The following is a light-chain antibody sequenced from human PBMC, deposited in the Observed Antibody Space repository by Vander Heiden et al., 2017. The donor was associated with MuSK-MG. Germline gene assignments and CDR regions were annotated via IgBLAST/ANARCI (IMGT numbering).Light chain of an antibody. CDR3: RRSIELPWT. V-gene: IGKV2D-29*01. J-gene: IGKJ1*01. Sequence: DIVMTQTPLSLSVTPGQPASISCKSSQSLLHSDGKTYLYWYLQKPGQPPQLLIYEVSNRGAGVPDRFSGSASGTDFTLNISLVDAEDVGVYYCRRSIELPWTFGQGTKVEIK. CDR2: EVS. CDR1: QSLLHSDGKTY.